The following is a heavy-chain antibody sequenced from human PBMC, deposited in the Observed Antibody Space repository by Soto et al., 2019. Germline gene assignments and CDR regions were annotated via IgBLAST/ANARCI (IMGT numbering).Heavy chain of an antibody. CDR3: ARGGDVNYYHGMDV. V-gene: IGHV1-18*01. CDR2: ISAYNGKT. CDR1: GYTFTSYG. J-gene: IGHJ6*02. Sequence: QVQLVQSGGEVKKPGASVKLSCTASGYTFTSYGISWVRQAPGQGLEWMGWISAYNGKTNYAQNVQGRVTMTTDTSTRTAYMDLRSLRSDDTALYYCARGGDVNYYHGMDVWGLGTTVTVSS. D-gene: IGHD5-12*01.